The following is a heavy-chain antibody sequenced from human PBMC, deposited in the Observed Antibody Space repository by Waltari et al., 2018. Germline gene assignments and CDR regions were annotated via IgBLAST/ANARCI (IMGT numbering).Heavy chain of an antibody. CDR2: MNRNSGNT. D-gene: IGHD3-22*01. CDR3: ARGVREYDSSGYYYY. CDR1: GYTFTSYD. J-gene: IGHJ4*02. Sequence: QVQLVQSGAEVKKPGASVKVSCKASGYTFTSYDINLVRQASGKGLEWMGWMNRNSGNTGYAQKFQGRVTITRNTSISTAYMELSSLRSEDTAVYYCARGVREYDSSGYYYYWGQGTLVTVSS. V-gene: IGHV1-8*03.